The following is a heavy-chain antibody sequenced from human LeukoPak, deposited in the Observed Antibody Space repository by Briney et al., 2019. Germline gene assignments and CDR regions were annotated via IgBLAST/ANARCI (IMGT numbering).Heavy chain of an antibody. J-gene: IGHJ4*02. CDR2: ISWNSGSI. CDR1: GFTFDDYA. V-gene: IGHV3-9*01. Sequence: QAGGSLRHSCAASGFTFDDYAMHSVRQAPGKGLERVSGISWNSGSIGYADSVKGRFTISRDNAKNSLYLQVNSLRAEDTDLYYCTKDYYGSGSYRAKCFDYWGQGTLVTVSS. CDR3: TKDYYGSGSYRAKCFDY. D-gene: IGHD3-10*01.